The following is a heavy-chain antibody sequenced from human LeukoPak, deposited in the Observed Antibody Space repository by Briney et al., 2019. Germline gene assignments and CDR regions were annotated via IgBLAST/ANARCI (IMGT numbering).Heavy chain of an antibody. D-gene: IGHD2-2*01. CDR1: DSTFSSHY. J-gene: IGHJ4*02. CDR2: INQNGGEQ. V-gene: IGHV3-7*03. Sequence: GGSLRLSCAASDSTFSSHYMSWVRQAPGKGPEWVANINQNGGEQKYVDSVKGRFIISRDNAKNTLYLQMNSLRVEDMAVYYCVRAQTYAGDYWGQGTLVTVSS. CDR3: VRAQTYAGDY.